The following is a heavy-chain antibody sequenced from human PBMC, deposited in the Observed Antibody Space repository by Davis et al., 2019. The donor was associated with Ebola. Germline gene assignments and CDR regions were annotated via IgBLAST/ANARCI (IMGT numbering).Heavy chain of an antibody. Sequence: ASVKVSCKASGYTFTSYYMHWVRQAPGQGLEWMGIINPSGGSTSYAQKFQGRVTMTRDTSTSTVYMELSSLRSEDTAVYYCARAPTIFGVDDAFDIWGQGTMVTVSS. CDR1: GYTFTSYY. CDR3: ARAPTIFGVDDAFDI. D-gene: IGHD3-3*01. V-gene: IGHV1-46*01. J-gene: IGHJ3*02. CDR2: INPSGGST.